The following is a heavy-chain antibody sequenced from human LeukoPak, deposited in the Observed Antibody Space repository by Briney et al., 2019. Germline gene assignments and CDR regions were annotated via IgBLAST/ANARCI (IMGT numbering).Heavy chain of an antibody. CDR2: ISGSGGST. D-gene: IGHD3-10*01. CDR3: AKRSGYFDY. V-gene: IGHV3-23*01. J-gene: IGHJ4*02. CDR1: GFTFSTYA. Sequence: PGGSLRLSCAASGFTFSTYAMSWDRQAPGKGLEWVSAISGSGGSTYYADSVKGRFTISRDNSKNTLYLQMNSLRAEDTAIYYCAKRSGYFDYWGQGTLVTVSS.